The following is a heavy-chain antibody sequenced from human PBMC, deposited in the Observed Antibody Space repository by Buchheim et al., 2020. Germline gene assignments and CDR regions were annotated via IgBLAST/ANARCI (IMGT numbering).Heavy chain of an antibody. CDR2: ISSSGSTI. D-gene: IGHD6-19*01. CDR1: GFTFSSYE. Sequence: EVQLVESGGGLVQPGGSLRLSCAASGFTFSSYEMNWVRQAPGKGLEWVSYISSSGSTIYYADSVKGRFTISRDNAKNSLYLQMNSLSAEDTAVYYCAREQVAVAGTGYWFDPWGQGTL. CDR3: AREQVAVAGTGYWFDP. V-gene: IGHV3-48*03. J-gene: IGHJ5*02.